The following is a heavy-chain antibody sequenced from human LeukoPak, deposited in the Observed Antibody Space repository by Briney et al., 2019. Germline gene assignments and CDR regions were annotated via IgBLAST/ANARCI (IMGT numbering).Heavy chain of an antibody. V-gene: IGHV3-21*01. Sequence: GGSLRLSCAAPGFIFSSYSMNWVRQAPGKGLEWVSSISTSSSYIDYADSVKGRFTISRDNAKNSQYLQMNSLRAEDTAVYYCAREYGGFGYWGQGTLVTVSS. CDR3: AREYGGFGY. D-gene: IGHD4-23*01. CDR2: ISTSSSYI. CDR1: GFIFSSYS. J-gene: IGHJ4*02.